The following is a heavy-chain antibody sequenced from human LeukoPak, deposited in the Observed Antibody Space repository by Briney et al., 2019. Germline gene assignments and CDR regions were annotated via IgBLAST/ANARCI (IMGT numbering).Heavy chain of an antibody. CDR3: AKDGGLWVSAHWGDS. Sequence: GGSLRLSCAASGFTFSSYTMSWVRQAPGKGLEWVSTITTSDGNTYYADSVKGRFTVSRDNSKNTLYLQMNSLRAEDTAVYYCAKDGGLWVSAHWGDSWGRGTVVTVSS. V-gene: IGHV3-23*01. J-gene: IGHJ4*02. D-gene: IGHD7-27*01. CDR1: GFTFSSYT. CDR2: ITTSDGNT.